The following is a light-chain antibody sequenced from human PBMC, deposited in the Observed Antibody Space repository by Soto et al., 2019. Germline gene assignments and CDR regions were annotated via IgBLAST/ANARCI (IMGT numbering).Light chain of an antibody. CDR1: SSNIGAGYD. V-gene: IGLV1-40*01. J-gene: IGLJ2*01. Sequence: QSVLTQPPSVSGAPGQRVTISCTGSSSNIGAGYDVHWYQQLPGTAPKILIYGNINRPSGVPDRFSGSKSGTSASLAITGLQAEDEAAYYCQFFDSSLSVAFGGGTKLTVL. CDR3: QFFDSSLSVA. CDR2: GNI.